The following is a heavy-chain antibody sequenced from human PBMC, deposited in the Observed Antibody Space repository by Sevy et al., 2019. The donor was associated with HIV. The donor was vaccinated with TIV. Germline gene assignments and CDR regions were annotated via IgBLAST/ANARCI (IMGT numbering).Heavy chain of an antibody. CDR2: FYLGGST. Sequence: SETLSLTCTVSGYSISSGYYWGWIRQSPGKGLEWIGSFYLGGSTYYNPSLKSRVTISPDSSKNQFSLKLNSVTAADTSVYFCVRLVTAVVYYFDYWGQGTLVTVSS. CDR1: GYSISSGYY. V-gene: IGHV4-38-2*02. CDR3: VRLVTAVVYYFDY. D-gene: IGHD5-18*01. J-gene: IGHJ4*02.